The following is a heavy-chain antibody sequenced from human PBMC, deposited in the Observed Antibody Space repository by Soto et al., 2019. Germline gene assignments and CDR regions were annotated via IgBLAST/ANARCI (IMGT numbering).Heavy chain of an antibody. CDR2: ISSSGSTI. V-gene: IGHV3-48*03. J-gene: IGHJ6*02. D-gene: IGHD6-19*01. CDR3: ARDTVAGTPVYYYYGMDV. CDR1: GFTFSSYE. Sequence: PGGSLRLSCAASGFTFSSYEMNWVRQAPGKGLEWVSYISSSGSTIYYADSVKGRFTISRDNAKISLYLQMNSLRAEDTAVYYCARDTVAGTPVYYYYGMDVWGQGTTVTVS.